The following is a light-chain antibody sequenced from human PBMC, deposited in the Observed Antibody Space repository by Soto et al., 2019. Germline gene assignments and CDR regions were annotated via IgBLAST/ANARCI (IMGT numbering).Light chain of an antibody. CDR3: QKYSSAPRA. V-gene: IGKV1-27*01. CDR2: AAS. CDR1: QGISNY. Sequence: DVQMTQAPSSLSASVGDRVTITCRASQGISNYLAWYQQKPGKVPKLLIYAASILQSGVTSRFSGSGSGTDFTLTISSLQPQDVATYYCQKYSSAPRAFGGGNKVEIK. J-gene: IGKJ4*01.